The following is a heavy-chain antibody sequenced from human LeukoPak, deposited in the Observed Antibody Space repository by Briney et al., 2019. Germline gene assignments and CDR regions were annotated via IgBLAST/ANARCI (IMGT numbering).Heavy chain of an antibody. D-gene: IGHD4-17*01. Sequence: SETLSLTCSVSGVSMSSSSYYWGWIRQPPGRGLEWIGSVYYTGGTYYNPSLKSRVTISIDTSKNQFSLKLNSVTAADTAVYYCASPADDDFNPNCFDPWGQGTLVTVSS. J-gene: IGHJ5*02. V-gene: IGHV4-39*01. CDR2: VYYTGGT. CDR1: GVSMSSSSYY. CDR3: ASPADDDFNPNCFDP.